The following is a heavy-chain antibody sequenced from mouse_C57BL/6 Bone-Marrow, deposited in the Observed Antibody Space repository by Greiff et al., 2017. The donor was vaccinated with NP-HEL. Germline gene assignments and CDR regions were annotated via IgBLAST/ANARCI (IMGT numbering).Heavy chain of an antibody. Sequence: VQLQQPGAELVKPGASVKMSCKASGYTFTSYWITWVKQRPGQGLEWIGDIYPGSGSTNYNEKFKSKATLTVDTSSSTAYMQLSSLTSEDSAVYYCARATVVEDWYFDVWGTGTTVTVSS. J-gene: IGHJ1*03. CDR2: IYPGSGST. V-gene: IGHV1-55*01. D-gene: IGHD1-1*01. CDR1: GYTFTSYW. CDR3: ARATVVEDWYFDV.